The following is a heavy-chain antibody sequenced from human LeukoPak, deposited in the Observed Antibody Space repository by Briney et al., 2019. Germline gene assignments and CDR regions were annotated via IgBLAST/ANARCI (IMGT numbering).Heavy chain of an antibody. J-gene: IGHJ4*02. CDR1: GFTFSSYG. D-gene: IGHD6-19*01. V-gene: IGHV3-33*06. Sequence: PGRSLRLSCAASGFTFSSYGMHWVRQAPGKGLEWVAVIWYDGSNKYYADSVKGRFTISRDNSKNTLYLQMNSLRAEDTAVYYCAKDLSKQWLATYYFDCWGQGTLVTVSS. CDR2: IWYDGSNK. CDR3: AKDLSKQWLATYYFDC.